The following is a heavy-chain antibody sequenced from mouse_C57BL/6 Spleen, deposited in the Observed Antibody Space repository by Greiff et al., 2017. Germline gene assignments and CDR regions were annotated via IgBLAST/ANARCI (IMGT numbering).Heavy chain of an antibody. CDR1: GYTFTDYE. V-gene: IGHV1-15*01. CDR2: IDPETGGT. D-gene: IGHD3-2*02. J-gene: IGHJ3*01. CDR3: ADSSGYWFAY. Sequence: QVQLKESGAELVRPGASVTLSCKASGYTFTDYEMHWVKQTPVHGLEWIGAIDPETGGTAYNQKFKGKAILTADKSSSTAYMELRSLTSEDSAVYYCADSSGYWFAYWGQGTLVTVSA.